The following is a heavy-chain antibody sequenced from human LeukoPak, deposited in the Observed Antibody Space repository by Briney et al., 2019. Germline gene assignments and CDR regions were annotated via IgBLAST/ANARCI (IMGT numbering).Heavy chain of an antibody. Sequence: DSVKVSCKASGYTFTSYGISWVRQAPGQGLEWMGWISAYNGNTNYAQKLQGRVTMTTDTSTSTAYMELRSLRSDDMAVYYCARDRRVYYDSSGYYHFDYWGQGTLVTVSS. V-gene: IGHV1-18*03. CDR1: GYTFTSYG. D-gene: IGHD3-22*01. CDR3: ARDRRVYYDSSGYYHFDY. J-gene: IGHJ4*02. CDR2: ISAYNGNT.